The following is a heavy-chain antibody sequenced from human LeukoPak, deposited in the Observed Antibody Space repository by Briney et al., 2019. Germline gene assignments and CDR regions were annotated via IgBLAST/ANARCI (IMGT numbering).Heavy chain of an antibody. CDR2: IYPGDSDT. J-gene: IGHJ6*03. Sequence: GESLKISCKGSGYSFTSYWIGWVRQMPGKGLEWMGIIYPGDSDTRYSPSFQGQVTISADKSISTAYLQWSSLKASDTAIYYCARTYYYDSSGYLGRDYYYYYMDVWGKGTTVTVSS. CDR3: ARTYYYDSSGYLGRDYYYYYMDV. CDR1: GYSFTSYW. D-gene: IGHD3-22*01. V-gene: IGHV5-51*01.